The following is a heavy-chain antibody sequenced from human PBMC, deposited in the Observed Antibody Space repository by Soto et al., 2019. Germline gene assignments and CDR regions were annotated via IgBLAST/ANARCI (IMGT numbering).Heavy chain of an antibody. CDR3: ARMGYMDASHPDY. V-gene: IGHV3-30-3*01. Sequence: LRLSCAASGFTFSSYAMHWVRQAPGKGLEWVAVISYDGSNKYYADSVKGRFTISRDNSKNTLYLQMNSLRAEDTAVYYCARMGYMDASHPDYCGQGTKVTVSS. CDR1: GFTFSSYA. D-gene: IGHD5-18*01. CDR2: ISYDGSNK. J-gene: IGHJ4*02.